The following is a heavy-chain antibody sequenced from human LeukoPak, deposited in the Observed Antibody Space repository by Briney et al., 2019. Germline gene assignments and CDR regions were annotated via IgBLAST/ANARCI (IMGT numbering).Heavy chain of an antibody. J-gene: IGHJ5*02. D-gene: IGHD4-17*01. CDR1: GFAFSSYA. CDR3: ARYYGDYSDNWFDP. V-gene: IGHV4-59*08. CDR2: IYYSGST. Sequence: NPGGSLRLSCSASGFAFSSYAMHWVRQAPGRGLEWIGYIYYSGSTNYNPSLKSRVTISVDTSKNQFSLKLSSVTAADTAVYYCARYYGDYSDNWFDPWGQGTLVTVSS.